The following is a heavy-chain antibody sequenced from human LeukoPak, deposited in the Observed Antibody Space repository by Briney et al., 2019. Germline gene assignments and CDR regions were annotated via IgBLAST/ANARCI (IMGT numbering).Heavy chain of an antibody. CDR3: ARDLRGGQSA. Sequence: PGGSLRLSCAASGFTFSSYNMNWVRQAPGKGLEWVSYISSGGKSIYYAESVQGRFTISRDNAQNSLYLQMNSLRDEDTAVYYCARDLRGGQSAWGQGTLVTVPS. CDR1: GFTFSSYN. CDR2: ISSGGKSI. J-gene: IGHJ5*02. V-gene: IGHV3-48*02. D-gene: IGHD3-10*01.